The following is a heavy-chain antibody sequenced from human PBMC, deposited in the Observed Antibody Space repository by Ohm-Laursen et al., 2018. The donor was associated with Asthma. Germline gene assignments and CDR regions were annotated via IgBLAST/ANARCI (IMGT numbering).Heavy chain of an antibody. V-gene: IGHV3-7*01. D-gene: IGHD2-2*01. J-gene: IGHJ1*01. CDR1: GFTFSGSW. CDR2: IKPDGSQT. Sequence: SLRLSCAASGFTFSGSWMIWVRQAPGKGLQWLAFIKPDGSQTYYADSMEGRFSISRDNSKNSLYLQVSSLRGEDTAIYYCATLSWYASQYWGQGTQVTVSS. CDR3: ATLSWYASQY.